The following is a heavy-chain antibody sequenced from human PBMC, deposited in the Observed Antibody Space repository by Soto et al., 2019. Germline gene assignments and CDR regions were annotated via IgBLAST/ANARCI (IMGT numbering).Heavy chain of an antibody. Sequence: GGSLRLSCAASGFTFSSYSMNWVRQAPGKGLEWVSYISSSSSTIYYADSVKGRFTISRDNAKNSLYLQMNSLRDEDTAVYYCARATSVVVVAATPLVNWGQGTLVTVSS. CDR3: ARATSVVVVAATPLVN. CDR2: ISSSSSTI. CDR1: GFTFSSYS. J-gene: IGHJ4*02. V-gene: IGHV3-48*02. D-gene: IGHD2-15*01.